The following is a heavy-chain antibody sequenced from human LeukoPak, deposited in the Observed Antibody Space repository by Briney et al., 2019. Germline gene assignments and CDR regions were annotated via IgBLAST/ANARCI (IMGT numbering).Heavy chain of an antibody. CDR2: ISYDGSNK. CDR1: GFIFSNYA. CDR3: ARDTYGSDY. V-gene: IGHV3-30*04. Sequence: GRSLRLSCAASGFIFSNYAMHWVRQAPGKGLEWLIFISYDGSNKYYADSVKGRFTISRDNSKTTLYLQMNSLRAEDTAVYYCARDTYGSDYWGQGTLVTVSS. J-gene: IGHJ4*02. D-gene: IGHD3-10*01.